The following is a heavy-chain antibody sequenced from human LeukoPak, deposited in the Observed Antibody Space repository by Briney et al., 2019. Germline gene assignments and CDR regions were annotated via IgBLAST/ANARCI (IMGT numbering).Heavy chain of an antibody. J-gene: IGHJ4*02. D-gene: IGHD5-18*01. CDR3: ARHLSGVTGYTYGRGIDY. Sequence: GESLRLSCEASGFTFTKFWMSWVRQAPGKGLEWVANIKKDGSEKYYVDSVKGRFTISRDNAKTSLYLHMNSLRAEDTAVYYCARHLSGVTGYTYGRGIDYWGQGTLVTVSS. CDR1: GFTFTKFW. V-gene: IGHV3-7*01. CDR2: IKKDGSEK.